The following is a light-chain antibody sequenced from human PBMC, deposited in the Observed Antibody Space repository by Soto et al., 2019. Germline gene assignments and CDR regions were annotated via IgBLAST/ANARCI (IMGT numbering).Light chain of an antibody. J-gene: IGKJ1*01. CDR3: QQRSNWPPWT. CDR1: QSVSSY. Sequence: EIVLTQSPATLSLSPGERATLSCRASQSVSSYLAWYQQKPGQAPRLLIYDASNRATGIPARFSGSGSGTDFNLTISSLEPEDFAVYYCQQRSNWPPWTFGQGTTVEIK. V-gene: IGKV3-11*01. CDR2: DAS.